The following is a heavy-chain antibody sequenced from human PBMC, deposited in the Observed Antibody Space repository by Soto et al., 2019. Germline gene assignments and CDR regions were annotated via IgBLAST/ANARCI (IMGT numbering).Heavy chain of an antibody. D-gene: IGHD3-22*01. CDR1: GFTFWTYA. CDR3: ARHPPPGYYYDSSGYYGYFQH. Sequence: PGGSLRLSCAASGFTFWTYAMSWVRQAPGKGLEWVSVISGTGGGTFYADSVKGRFTISRDNSKNTLYLQMNSLGVEDTAVYYCARHPPPGYYYDSSGYYGYFQHWGQGTPVTVS. J-gene: IGHJ1*01. CDR2: ISGTGGGT. V-gene: IGHV3-23*01.